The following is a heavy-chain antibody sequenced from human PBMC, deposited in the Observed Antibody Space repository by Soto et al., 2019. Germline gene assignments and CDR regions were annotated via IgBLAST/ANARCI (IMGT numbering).Heavy chain of an antibody. CDR3: AAPPRY. J-gene: IGHJ4*02. CDR1: GGSISSYC. Sequence: SETLSLTCTVSGGSISSYCWSWIRQPPGKGLEWIGYIYDSGSTNYNPSLKSRVTISVDTSKNQFSLKLTSVTAADTAVYYCAAPPRYWGQGTLVTVS. D-gene: IGHD6-6*01. CDR2: IYDSGST. V-gene: IGHV4-59*01.